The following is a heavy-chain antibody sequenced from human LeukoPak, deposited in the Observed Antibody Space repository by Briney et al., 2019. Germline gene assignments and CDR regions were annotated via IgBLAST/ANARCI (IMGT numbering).Heavy chain of an antibody. CDR1: GFTFSSYA. Sequence: GGSLRLSCAASGFTFSSYAMSWVRQAPGKGLEWVSSISSSSSYIYYADSVKGRFTISRDNAKNSLYLQMNSLRAEDTAVYYCARTYCSGGSCYYTYYYYYGMDVWGQGTTVTVSS. D-gene: IGHD2-15*01. V-gene: IGHV3-21*01. CDR3: ARTYCSGGSCYYTYYYYYGMDV. CDR2: ISSSSSYI. J-gene: IGHJ6*02.